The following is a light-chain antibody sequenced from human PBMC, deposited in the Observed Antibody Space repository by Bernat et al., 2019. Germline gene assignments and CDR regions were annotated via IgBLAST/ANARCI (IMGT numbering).Light chain of an antibody. CDR2: DVS. J-gene: IGLJ3*02. CDR3: SSYTSSSTLE. Sequence: QSALTQPASVSGSPGQSITISCTGTSSDVGGYNYVSWYQQHPGKAPKLMIYDVSNRPSGISNRFSGSKSGNTASLTIFGLLAENEADYYCSSYTSSSTLEFGGGNKLTVL. CDR1: SSDVGGYNY. V-gene: IGLV2-14*03.